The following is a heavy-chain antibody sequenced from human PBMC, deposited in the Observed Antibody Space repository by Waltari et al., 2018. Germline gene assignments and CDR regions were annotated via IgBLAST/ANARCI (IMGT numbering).Heavy chain of an antibody. V-gene: IGHV1-3*01. CDR2: INAGNGNT. Sequence: QVQLVQSGAEVKKPGASVKVSCKASGYTFTSYAMHWVRQAPGQRLEWMGWINAGNGNTKYSQKFQGRVTITRDTSASTAYMELSSLRSEDTAVYYCASEGPIGVVTSTLYYYGMDVWGQGTTVTVSS. D-gene: IGHD3-3*01. CDR1: GYTFTSYA. J-gene: IGHJ6*02. CDR3: ASEGPIGVVTSTLYYYGMDV.